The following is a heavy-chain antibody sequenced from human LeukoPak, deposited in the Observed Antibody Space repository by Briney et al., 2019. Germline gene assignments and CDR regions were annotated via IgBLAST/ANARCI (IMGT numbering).Heavy chain of an antibody. CDR1: GFTFSSYR. CDR2: ISSSSSTI. Sequence: GGSLRLSCAASGFTFSSYRMNWVRQAPGKGLEWVSYISSSSSTIYYADSVKGRFTISRDNAKNSLYLQMNSLRAEDTAVYCCAIANWGHPFDYWGQGTLVTVSS. V-gene: IGHV3-48*01. D-gene: IGHD7-27*01. J-gene: IGHJ4*02. CDR3: AIANWGHPFDY.